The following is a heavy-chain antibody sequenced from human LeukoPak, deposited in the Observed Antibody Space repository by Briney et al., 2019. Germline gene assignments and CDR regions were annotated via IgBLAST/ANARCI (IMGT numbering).Heavy chain of an antibody. D-gene: IGHD3-22*01. CDR1: GYTLTELS. J-gene: IGHJ4*02. CDR2: FDPEDGET. V-gene: IGHV1-24*01. CDR3: ATGGFPTYYYDRSGYLFCRY. Sequence: ASVKVSCKVSGYTLTELSMHWVRQAPGKGLEWLGGFDPEDGETIYAQKFQGRVTMTEDTSTDTAYMELSSLRSEDTAVYYCATGGFPTYYYDRSGYLFCRYWGQGTLVTVSS.